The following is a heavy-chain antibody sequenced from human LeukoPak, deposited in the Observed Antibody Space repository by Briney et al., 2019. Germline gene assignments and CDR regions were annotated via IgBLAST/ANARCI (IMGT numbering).Heavy chain of an antibody. CDR3: AREVDIVAIDLVVYYYYMDV. J-gene: IGHJ6*03. CDR2: INPNSGGT. V-gene: IGHV1-2*02. Sequence: ASVKVSCKASGYTFTGYYMHWVRQAPGQGLEWMGWINPNSGGTNYAQKFQGRVTMTRDTSISTAYMELSRLRSDDTAVYYCAREVDIVAIDLVVYYYYMDVWGKVTTVTISS. D-gene: IGHD5-12*01. CDR1: GYTFTGYY.